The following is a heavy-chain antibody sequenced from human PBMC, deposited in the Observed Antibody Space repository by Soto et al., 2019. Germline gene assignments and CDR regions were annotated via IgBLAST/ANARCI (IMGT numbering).Heavy chain of an antibody. J-gene: IGHJ5*02. D-gene: IGHD4-17*01. Sequence: QVQLHESGPGLVKPSQTLSLTCTVSDASINGGNYYWSWVRQPPGKGLEWIGSIYHTGITFYNASLESRLSISVDTSKNQFSLQLRSVTAADTAVYFCASTDGDYRFDPWGQGTLVTVSS. CDR1: DASINGGNYY. CDR2: IYHTGIT. V-gene: IGHV4-30-4*01. CDR3: ASTDGDYRFDP.